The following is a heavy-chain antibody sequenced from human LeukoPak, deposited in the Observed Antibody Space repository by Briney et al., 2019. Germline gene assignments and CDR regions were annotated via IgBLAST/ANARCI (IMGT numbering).Heavy chain of an antibody. J-gene: IGHJ4*02. Sequence: PGGSLRLSCAASGFTFSSYWMSWVRQAPGKGLEWVANIKQDGSEKYYVDSVKGRFTISRDNAKNSLYLQMNSLRAEDTAVYYCARQSYDFWSGYYFDCWGQGTLVTVSS. CDR1: GFTFSSYW. CDR2: IKQDGSEK. D-gene: IGHD3-3*01. CDR3: ARQSYDFWSGYYFDC. V-gene: IGHV3-7*01.